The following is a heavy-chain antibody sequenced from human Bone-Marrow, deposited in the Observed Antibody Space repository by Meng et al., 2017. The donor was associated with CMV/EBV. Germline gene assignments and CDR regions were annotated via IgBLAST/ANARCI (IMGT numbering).Heavy chain of an antibody. CDR2: INPNSGGT. Sequence: ASVKVSCKASGYTFTGYYMHWVRQAPGQGLEWMGWINPNSGGTNYAQKFQGRVTMTRDTSISTAYMELSSLRSEDTAVYYCARRQTGIAAARGYYYGMDVWGQGTTVTVSS. CDR1: GYTFTGYY. V-gene: IGHV1-2*02. D-gene: IGHD6-13*01. J-gene: IGHJ6*02. CDR3: ARRQTGIAAARGYYYGMDV.